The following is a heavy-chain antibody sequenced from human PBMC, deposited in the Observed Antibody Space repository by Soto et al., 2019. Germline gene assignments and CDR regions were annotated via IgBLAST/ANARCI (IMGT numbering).Heavy chain of an antibody. CDR1: GYTFTSYD. V-gene: IGHV1-8*01. J-gene: IGHJ6*02. D-gene: IGHD2-15*01. Sequence: ASVKVSCKASGYTFTSYDINWVRQATGQGLEWMGWMNPNSGNTGYAQKFQGRVTMTRNTSISTAYMELSSLRSEDTAVYYCARGYCSGGSCYPKAYYYHYGMDVWGQGTTVPVSS. CDR3: ARGYCSGGSCYPKAYYYHYGMDV. CDR2: MNPNSGNT.